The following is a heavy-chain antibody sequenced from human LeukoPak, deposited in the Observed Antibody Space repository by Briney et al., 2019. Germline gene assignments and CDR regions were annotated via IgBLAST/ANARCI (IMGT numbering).Heavy chain of an antibody. CDR2: IYYSGST. CDR1: GGSISRSTYY. CDR3: ARDGKDGDLDY. Sequence: PSETLSLTCSVAGGSISRSTYYWAWIRQPPGKGLEWIGTIYYSGSTYYNPSLKSAVIISVDTSKNQFSLKLTSVTAADTAVYFCARDGKDGDLDYWGQRTLVTVSS. J-gene: IGHJ4*02. D-gene: IGHD4-17*01. V-gene: IGHV4-39*02.